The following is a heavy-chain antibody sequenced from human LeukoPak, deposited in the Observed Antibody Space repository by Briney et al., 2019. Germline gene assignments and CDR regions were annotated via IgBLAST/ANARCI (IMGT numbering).Heavy chain of an antibody. V-gene: IGHV3-74*01. CDR3: ARGNQQLPRSTPDY. CDR2: IKGDGIST. J-gene: IGHJ4*02. D-gene: IGHD2-2*01. CDR1: GFDFSSNW. Sequence: PGGSLRLSCAASGFDFSSNWMHWVRHAPGQGLVWVSRIKGDGISTNYADSVKGRFTISRDIAKNTLYLQMNSLRAEDTGVYYCARGNQQLPRSTPDYWGQGTLVTVSS.